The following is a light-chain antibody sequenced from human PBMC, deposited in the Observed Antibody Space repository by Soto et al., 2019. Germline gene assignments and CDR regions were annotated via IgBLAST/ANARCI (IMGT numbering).Light chain of an antibody. CDR1: QSISSW. CDR2: DAS. J-gene: IGKJ1*01. V-gene: IGKV1-5*01. CDR3: QQYNSYST. Sequence: DIQMNPPTSTLSATVGDRVPITCRASQSISSWLAWYQQKPGKAPKLLIYDASSLESGVPSRFSGSGSGTEFTLTISSLQPDDFATYYCQQYNSYSTFGQGTKVDIK.